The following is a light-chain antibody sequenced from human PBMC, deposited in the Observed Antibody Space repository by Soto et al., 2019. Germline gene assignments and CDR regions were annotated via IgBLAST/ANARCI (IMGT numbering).Light chain of an antibody. CDR3: SSYASRSTPMV. V-gene: IGLV2-14*01. CDR1: SSDVGDYNY. Sequence: QSVLTQPAAVSGSPGQSITISCTGTSSDVGDYNYVSWYQQYPGKAPKLMIYEVTNRPSGVSNRFSGSKSGNTASLIISGLQAEDESDYYCSSYASRSTPMVFGTGTKVTVL. CDR2: EVT. J-gene: IGLJ1*01.